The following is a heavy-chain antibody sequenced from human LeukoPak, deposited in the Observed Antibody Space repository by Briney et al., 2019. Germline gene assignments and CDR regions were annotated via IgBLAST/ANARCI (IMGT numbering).Heavy chain of an antibody. J-gene: IGHJ4*02. V-gene: IGHV3-23*01. CDR3: AKDRGSDYYFDY. CDR2: ISGSGGST. CDR1: GFAFSSYA. Sequence: GGSLRLSCAASGFAFSSYAMSWVRQAPGKGLEWVSAISGSGGSTYYADSVKGRFTISRDNSKNTLYLQMNSLRAEDTAVYYCAKDRGSDYYFDYWGQGTLVTVSS. D-gene: IGHD2-21*01.